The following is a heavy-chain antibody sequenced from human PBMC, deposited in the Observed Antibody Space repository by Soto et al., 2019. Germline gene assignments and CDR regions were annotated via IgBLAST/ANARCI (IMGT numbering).Heavy chain of an antibody. CDR1: NDSLSSHF. Sequence: RASVKVSCKASNDSLSSHFIDWVRQAPGEGLEWVGIINTGPSSASYSKEFQGRLTLTSDMPSRTVYMQLSDLRSDDTAVYYCAGASSRVSSVVAAYWGQGTLVTVSS. D-gene: IGHD2-15*01. V-gene: IGHV1-46*01. CDR3: AGASSRVSSVVAAY. CDR2: INTGPSSA. J-gene: IGHJ4*02.